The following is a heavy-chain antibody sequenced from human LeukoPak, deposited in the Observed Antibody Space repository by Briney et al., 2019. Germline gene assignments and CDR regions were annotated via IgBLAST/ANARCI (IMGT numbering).Heavy chain of an antibody. CDR1: GYTFTSYA. CDR3: ARDQGYCSGGSCYLFDY. D-gene: IGHD2-15*01. V-gene: IGHV1-3*03. Sequence: ASVKVSCKASGYTFTSYAMHWVRQAPGQRLEWMGWINAGNGNTKYSQEFQGRVTITRDTSASTAYMELSSLRSEDMAVYYCARDQGYCSGGSCYLFDYWGQGTLVTVSS. CDR2: INAGNGNT. J-gene: IGHJ4*02.